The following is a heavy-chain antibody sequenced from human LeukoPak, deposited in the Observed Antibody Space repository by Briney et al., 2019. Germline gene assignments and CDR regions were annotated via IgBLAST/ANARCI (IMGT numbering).Heavy chain of an antibody. J-gene: IGHJ5*02. Sequence: GGSLRLSCAASGFTFSSYSMNWVRQAPGKGLEWVSYISSSSNTIYYADSVKGRFTISRYNAKNSLSMQMNSLRAEDTAVYYCASLVVVPVATGGSFDPWGQGNLVTVSS. CDR1: GFTFSSYS. D-gene: IGHD2-2*01. V-gene: IGHV3-48*04. CDR2: ISSSSNTI. CDR3: ASLVVVPVATGGSFDP.